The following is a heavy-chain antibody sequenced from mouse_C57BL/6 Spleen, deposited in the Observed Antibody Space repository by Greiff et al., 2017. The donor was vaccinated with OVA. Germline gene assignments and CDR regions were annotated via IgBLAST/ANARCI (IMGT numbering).Heavy chain of an antibody. CDR3: ATLYYDYYFDY. J-gene: IGHJ2*01. Sequence: EVQLVESGPGLVKPSQSLSLTCSVTGYSITSGYYWNWIRQFPGNKLEWMGYISYDGSNNYNPSLKNRISITRDTSKNQFFLKLNSVTTEDTATYYCATLYYDYYFDYWGQGTTLTVSS. CDR2: ISYDGSN. CDR1: GYSITSGYY. V-gene: IGHV3-6*01. D-gene: IGHD2-4*01.